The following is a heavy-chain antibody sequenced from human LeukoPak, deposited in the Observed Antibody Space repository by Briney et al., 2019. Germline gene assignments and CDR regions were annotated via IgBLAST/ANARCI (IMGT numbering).Heavy chain of an antibody. CDR3: ARLYYYDSSGRRAFDI. D-gene: IGHD3-22*01. Sequence: GGSLRLSCAASGFTFSSYSMNWVRQAPGKGLEWVSSISSSSSYIYYADSVKGRFTISRDNAKNSLYLQMNSLRAEDTAVYYRARLYYYDSSGRRAFDIWGQGTMVTVSS. V-gene: IGHV3-21*01. CDR2: ISSSSSYI. J-gene: IGHJ3*02. CDR1: GFTFSSYS.